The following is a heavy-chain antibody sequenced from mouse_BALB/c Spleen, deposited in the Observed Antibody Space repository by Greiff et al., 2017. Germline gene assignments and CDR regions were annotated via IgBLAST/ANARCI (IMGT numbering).Heavy chain of an antibody. CDR2: IWGDGST. CDR3: ASDGYLWAMDY. J-gene: IGHJ4*01. Sequence: VNVVESGPGLVAPSQSLSITCTVSGFSLTGYGVNWVRQPPGKGLEWLGMIWGDGSTDYNSALKSRLSISKDNSKSQVFLKMNSLQTDDTARYYCASDGYLWAMDYWGQATSVTVSS. D-gene: IGHD2-2*01. CDR1: GFSLTGYG. V-gene: IGHV2-6-7*01.